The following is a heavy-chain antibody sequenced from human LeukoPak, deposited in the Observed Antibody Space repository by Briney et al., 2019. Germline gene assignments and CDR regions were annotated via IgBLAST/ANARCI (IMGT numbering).Heavy chain of an antibody. CDR2: ISGSGGST. J-gene: IGHJ4*02. CDR3: AKDIDYSYGIRRGFDY. Sequence: GGSLRLSCAASGFTFSSYALSWVRQAPGKGLEWVSAISGSGGSTYYAYSVKGRFTISRDNTKIKLDLQMISLRAEAAAVYSCAKDIDYSYGIRRGFDYWGQATLVTVSS. CDR1: GFTFSSYA. V-gene: IGHV3-23*01. D-gene: IGHD5-18*01.